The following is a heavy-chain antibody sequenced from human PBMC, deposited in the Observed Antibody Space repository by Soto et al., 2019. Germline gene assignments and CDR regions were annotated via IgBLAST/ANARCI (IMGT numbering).Heavy chain of an antibody. CDR2: VYHTGST. V-gene: IGHV4-59*13. Sequence: SETLSLTCDVSGASITTYYWSWIRQAPGKGLEWIGNVYHTGSTDYSSSLRSRVTISVDTSKNQFSLSMNSVAAADTAAYYCARRLFGSGWTLDSWGQGALVTVSS. CDR3: ARRLFGSGWTLDS. CDR1: GASITTYY. J-gene: IGHJ4*02. D-gene: IGHD6-19*01.